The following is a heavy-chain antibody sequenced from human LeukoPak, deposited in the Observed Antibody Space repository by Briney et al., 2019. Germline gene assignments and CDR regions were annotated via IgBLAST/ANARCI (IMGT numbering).Heavy chain of an antibody. Sequence: PGGSLTLSCAASGFIFSDHYMTWVRQAPGKGLEWVGQIDKKDKGYATATAYAASVKGRFTISRDDSINTAYLQMKSLKTEDTALYYCTRDSGTYNWFDPWGQGTLVTVSS. V-gene: IGHV3-73*01. J-gene: IGHJ5*02. CDR2: IDKKDKGYATAT. D-gene: IGHD1-26*01. CDR3: TRDSGTYNWFDP. CDR1: GFIFSDHY.